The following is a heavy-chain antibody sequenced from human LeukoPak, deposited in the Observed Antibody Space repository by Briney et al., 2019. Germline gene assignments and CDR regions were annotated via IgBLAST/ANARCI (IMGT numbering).Heavy chain of an antibody. CDR2: IHPKTGVT. Sequence: EASVKVSCKASGYSFTDHYWHWLRQAPGQGLEWMAWIHPKTGVTNYAERFQGRLSLTRDTSISTLYMELNSLTSDDTAVYYCARDHNWGPDYWGQGTLVSVSS. CDR3: ARDHNWGPDY. D-gene: IGHD7-27*01. J-gene: IGHJ4*02. CDR1: GYSFTDHY. V-gene: IGHV1-2*02.